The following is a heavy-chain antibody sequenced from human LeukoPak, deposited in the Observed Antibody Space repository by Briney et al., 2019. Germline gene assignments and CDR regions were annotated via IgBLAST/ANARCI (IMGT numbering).Heavy chain of an antibody. CDR3: AKGTSSSCYSAPNY. D-gene: IGHD2-15*01. Sequence: GGSLRLSCAASGFIFSNYGMNWVRQAPGKGLEWVSAICSNDNNTYYANSVKGRFTISRDNSKNTLSLQLNSLRAEDTAVYYCAKGTSSSCYSAPNYWGQGTLVTVSS. CDR1: GFIFSNYG. CDR2: ICSNDNNT. V-gene: IGHV3-23*01. J-gene: IGHJ4*02.